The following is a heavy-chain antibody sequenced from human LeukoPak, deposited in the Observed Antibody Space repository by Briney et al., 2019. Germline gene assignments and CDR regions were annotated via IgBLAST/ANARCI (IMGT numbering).Heavy chain of an antibody. Sequence: SETLSLTCTVSGGSISSSSYYWGWIRQPPGKGLEWIGSIYYSGSTYYNPSLKSRVTISVDTSKNQFSLKLSSVTAADTAVYYCARDPIRAQIAYFDYWGQGTLVTVSS. CDR1: GGSISSSSYY. V-gene: IGHV4-39*07. CDR2: IYYSGST. J-gene: IGHJ4*02. CDR3: ARDPIRAQIAYFDY. D-gene: IGHD2/OR15-2a*01.